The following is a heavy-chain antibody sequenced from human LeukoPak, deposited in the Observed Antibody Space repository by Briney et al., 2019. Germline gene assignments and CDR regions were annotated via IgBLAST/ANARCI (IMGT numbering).Heavy chain of an antibody. CDR1: GGSISSGSYY. Sequence: SETLSLTCSVSGGSISSGSYYWSWIRQPAGKGLEWIGRIYTSGSTNYNPSLKSRVTISLDTSKNQFSLKLSSVTAADTAVYYCARYYYDNSGYYYSFDYWGQGTLVTVSS. CDR3: ARYYYDNSGYYYSFDY. CDR2: IYTSGST. J-gene: IGHJ4*02. V-gene: IGHV4-61*02. D-gene: IGHD3-22*01.